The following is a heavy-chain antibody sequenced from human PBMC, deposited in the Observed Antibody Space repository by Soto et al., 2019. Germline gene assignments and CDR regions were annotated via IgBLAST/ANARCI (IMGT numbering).Heavy chain of an antibody. J-gene: IGHJ4*02. CDR2: IYYSGST. CDR3: ARDAPFNEYGGNLADY. V-gene: IGHV4-30-4*01. Sequence: PSETLSLTCTVSGGSISSGDYYWSWIRQPPGKGLEWIGYIYYSGSTYYNPSLKSRVTISVDTSKNQFSLKLSSVTAADTAVYYCARDAPFNEYGGNLADYWGQGTLVTVSS. D-gene: IGHD2-21*02. CDR1: GGSISSGDYY.